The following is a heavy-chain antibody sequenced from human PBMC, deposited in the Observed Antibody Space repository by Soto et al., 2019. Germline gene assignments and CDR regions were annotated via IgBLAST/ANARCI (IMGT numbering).Heavy chain of an antibody. D-gene: IGHD5-12*01. CDR3: AREGSYSAYNFAHGIQLWSFDF. J-gene: IGHJ4*02. Sequence: PSETLSLTCTVSGGSINTFYWSWVRQPAGKGLEWIGRIFSSGSTSFNPSLESRVAMSVDTSTNYFPLNLSSVTAADMAVYYCAREGSYSAYNFAHGIQLWSFDFWGQGALVTAPQ. CDR2: IFSSGST. V-gene: IGHV4-4*07. CDR1: GGSINTFY.